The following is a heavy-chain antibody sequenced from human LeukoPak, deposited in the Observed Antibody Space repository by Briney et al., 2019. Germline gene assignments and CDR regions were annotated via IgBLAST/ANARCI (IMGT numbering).Heavy chain of an antibody. J-gene: IGHJ3*02. Sequence: SETLSLTCTAFGGSISSSSYYWGWIRQPPGKGLEWIVSIYYSGYTYNNPSLKSRVTISVDTSKNQFSLKLSSVTAADTAVYYCAKYENAFDIWGQGTMVTVSS. V-gene: IGHV4-39*01. CDR3: AKYENAFDI. CDR1: GGSISSSSYY. CDR2: IYYSGYT. D-gene: IGHD2-8*01.